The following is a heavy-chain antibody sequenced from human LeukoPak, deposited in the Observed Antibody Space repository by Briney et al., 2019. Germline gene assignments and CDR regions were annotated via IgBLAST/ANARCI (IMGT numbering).Heavy chain of an antibody. CDR2: ISSSSSYI. J-gene: IGHJ6*02. Sequence: GGSLRLSCAASGFTFSSYSMNWVRQAPGKGLEWVSSISSSSSYIYYADSVKGRFTISRDNAKNSLYLQMNSLRAEDTAVYYCAGLDYCSSTSCYGGYGMDVWGQGTTVTVSS. CDR1: GFTFSSYS. CDR3: AGLDYCSSTSCYGGYGMDV. V-gene: IGHV3-21*01. D-gene: IGHD2-2*01.